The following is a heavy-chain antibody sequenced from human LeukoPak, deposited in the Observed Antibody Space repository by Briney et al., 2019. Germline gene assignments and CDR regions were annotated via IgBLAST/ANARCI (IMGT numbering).Heavy chain of an antibody. D-gene: IGHD5-18*01. CDR2: TYYRSKWYN. J-gene: IGHJ4*02. CDR1: GDSVSSNSAA. CDR3: ARSPVEYSYNSYVDY. V-gene: IGHV6-1*01. Sequence: SQTLSLTCAISGDSVSSNSAAWNWIRQSPSRGLEWLGRTYYRSKWYNDHAVSVKSRITINPDTSKSQFSLQLNSVTPEDTAVYYCARSPVEYSYNSYVDYWGQGTLVTVSS.